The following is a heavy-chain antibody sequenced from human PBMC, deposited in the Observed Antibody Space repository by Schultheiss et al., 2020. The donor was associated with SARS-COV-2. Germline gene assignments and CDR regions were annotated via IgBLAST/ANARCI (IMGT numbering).Heavy chain of an antibody. V-gene: IGHV2-5*01. Sequence: SGPTLVKPTQTLTLTCTFSGFSLSTSGVGVGWIRQPPGKALEWLALIYWNDDKRYSPSLKSRLTITKDTSKNQVVLTMTNMDPVDTATYYCAHRSLRNYPKPYWYFDLWGRGTLVTVSS. D-gene: IGHD1-7*01. CDR3: AHRSLRNYPKPYWYFDL. CDR1: GFSLSTSGVG. J-gene: IGHJ2*01. CDR2: IYWNDDK.